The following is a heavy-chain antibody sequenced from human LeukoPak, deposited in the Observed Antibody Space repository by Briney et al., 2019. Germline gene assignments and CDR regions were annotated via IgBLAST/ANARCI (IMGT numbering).Heavy chain of an antibody. CDR1: GYTFTGYY. J-gene: IGHJ3*02. V-gene: IGHV1-2*02. Sequence: GASVKVSCKASGYTFTGYYMHWVRQAPGQGLEWMGWINPNSGGTNYAQKFQGRVTMTRDTSISTAYMELSRLRSGDTAVYYCAGARTTVTPLDIWGQGTMVTVSS. CDR2: INPNSGGT. CDR3: AGARTTVTPLDI. D-gene: IGHD4-17*01.